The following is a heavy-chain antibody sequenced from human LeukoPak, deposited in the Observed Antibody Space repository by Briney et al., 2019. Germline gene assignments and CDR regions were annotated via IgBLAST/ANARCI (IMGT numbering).Heavy chain of an antibody. Sequence: GGSLRLSCAASGFTFSGYSMNWVRQAPGKGLEWVSSITSSSSYIYYADSVKGRFTISRDNAKNSLYLQMNSLRAEDTAVYYCARDRLERHFYYYGMDVWGQGTTVTVSS. CDR2: ITSSSSYI. CDR1: GFTFSGYS. J-gene: IGHJ6*02. D-gene: IGHD1-1*01. V-gene: IGHV3-21*01. CDR3: ARDRLERHFYYYGMDV.